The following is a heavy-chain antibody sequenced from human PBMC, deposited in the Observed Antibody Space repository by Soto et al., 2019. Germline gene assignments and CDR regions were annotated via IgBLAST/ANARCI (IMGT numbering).Heavy chain of an antibody. D-gene: IGHD2-21*01. CDR3: ARECDYSMDV. V-gene: IGHV3-53*01. J-gene: IGHJ6*01. CDR2: IRNYGET. CDR1: GFTVSSTY. Sequence: EVQLVESGGGLIQPGGSLRLSCAAAGFTVSSTYMIWVRQAPGKGLEWVSVIRNYGETSYADAVKGRFTISRDNSKNTLYLQMNSLRAEDTAVYYCARECDYSMDVRGQGATVTVSS.